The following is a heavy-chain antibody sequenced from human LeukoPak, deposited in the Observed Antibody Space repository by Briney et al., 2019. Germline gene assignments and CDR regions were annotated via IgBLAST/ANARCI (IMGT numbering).Heavy chain of an antibody. CDR3: AREYYYDSSGYPNWFDP. V-gene: IGHV1-2*02. CDR1: GYXFTGYY. J-gene: IGHJ5*02. CDR2: INPNSGGT. Sequence: GASVKVSCMASGYXFTGYYIHWVRQAPGQGLEWMGWINPNSGGTNYAQKFQGRVTMTRDTSISTAYMELSRLRSDDTAVYYCAREYYYDSSGYPNWFDPWGQGTLVTVSS. D-gene: IGHD3-22*01.